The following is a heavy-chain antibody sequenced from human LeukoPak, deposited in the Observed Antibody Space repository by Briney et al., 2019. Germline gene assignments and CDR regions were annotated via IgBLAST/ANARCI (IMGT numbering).Heavy chain of an antibody. J-gene: IGHJ6*02. CDR3: TTYSSSPRGYYYGMDV. CDR1: GFTFSNAW. CDR2: IKSKTDGGTT. Sequence: GGALRLSCAASGFTFSNAWMSWVRQAPGKGLEWVGRIKSKTDGGTTDYAAPVKGRFTTSRDDSKNTLYLQMNSLKTEDTAVYYGTTYSSSPRGYYYGMDVWGQGTTVTVSS. D-gene: IGHD6-6*01. V-gene: IGHV3-15*01.